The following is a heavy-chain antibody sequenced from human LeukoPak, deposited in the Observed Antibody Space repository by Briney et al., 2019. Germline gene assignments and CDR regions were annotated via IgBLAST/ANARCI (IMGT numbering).Heavy chain of an antibody. CDR1: GFTFSSYA. V-gene: IGHV3-23*01. CDR2: ISSSGGST. CDR3: AKSDDFWSGYYRFDP. D-gene: IGHD3-3*01. J-gene: IGHJ5*02. Sequence: GGSLRLSCAASGFTFSSYAMSWVRQAPGKGLEWVSAISSSGGSTYYADSVKGRFTISRDNSKNTLYLQMNSLRAEDTAVYYCAKSDDFWSGYYRFDPWGQGTLVTVSS.